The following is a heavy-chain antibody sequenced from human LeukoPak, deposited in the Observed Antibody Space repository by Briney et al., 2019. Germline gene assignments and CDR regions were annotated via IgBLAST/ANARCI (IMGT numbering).Heavy chain of an antibody. CDR2: INHSGST. D-gene: IGHD1-26*01. CDR1: GGSFSGYY. Sequence: SETLSLTCAVYGGSFSGYYWSWIRQPPGKGLEWIGEINHSGSTNYNPSLKSRVTISVDTSKNQFSLKLSSVTAADTAVYFCARIIVGATGIDYWGQGTLVSVSS. V-gene: IGHV4-34*01. CDR3: ARIIVGATGIDY. J-gene: IGHJ4*02.